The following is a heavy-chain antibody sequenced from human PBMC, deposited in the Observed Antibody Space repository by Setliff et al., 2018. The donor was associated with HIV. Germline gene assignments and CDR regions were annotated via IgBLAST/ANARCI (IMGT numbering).Heavy chain of an antibody. CDR3: ARGNYDTSDYYTNFYYYYMDV. V-gene: IGHV4-59*01. Sequence: SETLSLTCTVSGDPISTYYWSWVRKPPGKGLEWNGYVYYSGSTSYSPTLRGRVPMSVDPSKNQFSLKLNSVTAADTAIYYCARGNYDTSDYYTNFYYYYMDVWGKGTAVTVSS. D-gene: IGHD3-22*01. CDR1: GDPISTYY. J-gene: IGHJ6*03. CDR2: VYYSGST.